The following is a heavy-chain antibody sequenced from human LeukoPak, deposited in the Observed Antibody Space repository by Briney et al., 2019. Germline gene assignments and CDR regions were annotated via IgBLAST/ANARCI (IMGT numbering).Heavy chain of an antibody. CDR2: ISWNSGSI. V-gene: IGHV3-9*03. Sequence: PGGSLRLSCAASGFTFDDYAMHWVRQAPGKGLEWVSGISWNSGSIGYADSVKGRFTISRDNAKNSLYLQMNSLRAEDMALYYCAKGDCTNGVCYLDYWGREPWSPSPQ. D-gene: IGHD2-8*01. CDR3: AKGDCTNGVCYLDY. CDR1: GFTFDDYA. J-gene: IGHJ4*02.